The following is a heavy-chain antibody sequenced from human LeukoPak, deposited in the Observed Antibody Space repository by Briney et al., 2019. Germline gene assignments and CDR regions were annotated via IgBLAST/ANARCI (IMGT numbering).Heavy chain of an antibody. CDR2: ISAGGGST. Sequence: GGSLRLSCAASGFTFSSSAMSWVRQVPGKGLEWVSGISAGGGSTYYADSVRGRFTISRDNSKNTLYLQMNSLRAEDTAVYYCAAYGDYFDYWGQGTLVTVSS. J-gene: IGHJ4*02. CDR3: AAYGDYFDY. CDR1: GFTFSSSA. V-gene: IGHV3-23*01. D-gene: IGHD4-17*01.